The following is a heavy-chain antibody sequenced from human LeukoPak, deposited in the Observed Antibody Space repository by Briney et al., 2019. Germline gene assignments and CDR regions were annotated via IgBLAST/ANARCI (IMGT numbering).Heavy chain of an antibody. CDR1: GGSISGSSFY. CDR3: ARSPARGYSNPYYYYYYMDV. D-gene: IGHD4-11*01. CDR2: IYHIGST. V-gene: IGHV4-39*07. Sequence: SETLSLTCTVSGGSISGSSFYWGWIRQPPGKGLEWIGTIYHIGSTYYNPSLKSRVTISVDTSKNQFSLKLSSVTAADTAVYYCARSPARGYSNPYYYYYYMDVWGKGTTVTVSS. J-gene: IGHJ6*03.